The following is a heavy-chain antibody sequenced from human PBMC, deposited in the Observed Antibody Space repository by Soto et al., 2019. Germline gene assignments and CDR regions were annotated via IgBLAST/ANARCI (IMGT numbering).Heavy chain of an antibody. CDR2: INPDNGNT. V-gene: IGHV1-3*01. D-gene: IGHD3-16*01. CDR3: AKEGGP. J-gene: IGHJ5*02. Sequence: VQLVQSGAEVRKTGASVKISCKTSGYNFITYAVNWVRQAPGQRFEWMGWINPDNGNTKYSQKFQGRVTMTRGTYASTVYMELRSLRSEDTAVYYCAKEGGPWGQGTQVTVSS. CDR1: GYNFITYA.